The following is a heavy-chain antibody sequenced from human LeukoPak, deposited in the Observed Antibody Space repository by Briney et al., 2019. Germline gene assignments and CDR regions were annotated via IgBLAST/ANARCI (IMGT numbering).Heavy chain of an antibody. D-gene: IGHD3-10*01. CDR3: ARGPYMVRGVTSEKYYFDY. CDR1: GYTFTGYY. J-gene: IGHJ4*02. Sequence: ASVKVSCKASGYTFTGYYMHWVRQAPGQGLEWMGWINPNSGGTNYAQKFQGRVTMTRDTSIRIVYMELSRLRSDDTAVYYRARGPYMVRGVTSEKYYFDYWGQGTLVTVSS. V-gene: IGHV1-2*02. CDR2: INPNSGGT.